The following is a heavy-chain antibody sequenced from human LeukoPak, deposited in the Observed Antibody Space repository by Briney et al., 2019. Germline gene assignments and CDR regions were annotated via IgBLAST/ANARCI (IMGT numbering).Heavy chain of an antibody. CDR3: ARGRRAMAGRFSYNWFDP. Sequence: TGGSLRLSCAASGFTFSSYGMHWVRQPPGKGLEWIGEINHSGSTNYNPSLKSRVTISVDTSKNQFSLRLSSVTAADTAVYYCARGRRAMAGRFSYNWFDPWGQGTLVTVSS. J-gene: IGHJ5*02. D-gene: IGHD6-19*01. V-gene: IGHV4-34*01. CDR1: GFTFSSYG. CDR2: INHSGST.